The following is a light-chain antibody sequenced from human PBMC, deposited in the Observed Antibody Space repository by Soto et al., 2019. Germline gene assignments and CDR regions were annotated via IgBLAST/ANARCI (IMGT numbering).Light chain of an antibody. V-gene: IGKV1-8*01. CDR3: QQFYNYPRT. Sequence: IRMTQPPSSFSASTGNRVSITCRATQYIGTYLAWYQQIPGKAPKLLIYDASTLQTGAPSRLSGSGSGTDFTLTISYLQSEDFGTYYCQQFYNYPRTFAQGTKVDSK. J-gene: IGKJ1*01. CDR2: DAS. CDR1: QYIGTY.